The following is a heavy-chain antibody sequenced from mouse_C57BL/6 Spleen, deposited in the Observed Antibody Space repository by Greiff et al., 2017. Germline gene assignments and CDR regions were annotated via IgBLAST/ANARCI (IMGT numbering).Heavy chain of an antibody. V-gene: IGHV1-72*01. J-gene: IGHJ1*03. CDR2: IDPNSGGT. D-gene: IGHD3-1*01. CDR1: GYTFTSYW. Sequence: QVQLLQPGAELVKPGASVKLSCTASGYTFTSYWMPWVQQRPGRGLEWIGRIDPNSGGTKYNEKFKSKATLTVDKPTSTAYMQLSSLTSEDSAVYYCARRAGDWYLDVWGKGTTVTVSS. CDR3: ARRAGDWYLDV.